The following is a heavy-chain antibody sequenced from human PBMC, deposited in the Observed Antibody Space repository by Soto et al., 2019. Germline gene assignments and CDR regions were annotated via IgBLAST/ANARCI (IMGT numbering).Heavy chain of an antibody. V-gene: IGHV3-33*08. D-gene: IGHD5-18*01. Sequence: QVHMVESGGGVVQPGKSLRLSCAASGFTFSSYGMHWVRQAPGKGLEWVAVIWYDGSNKDYADSVKGRFTISRDNSKNTLYLQIDSLRAEDTAVYYCAREKDSTMGPSFDSWGQGTLVTVSS. CDR2: IWYDGSNK. CDR3: AREKDSTMGPSFDS. J-gene: IGHJ4*02. CDR1: GFTFSSYG.